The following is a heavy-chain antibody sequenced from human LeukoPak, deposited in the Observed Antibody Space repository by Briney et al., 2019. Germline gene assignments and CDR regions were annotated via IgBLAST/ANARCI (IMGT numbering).Heavy chain of an antibody. CDR1: GYTFTSYY. D-gene: IGHD4-11*01. CDR3: ARGHYSNRHDYWFDP. CDR2: MNPNSGNT. J-gene: IGHJ5*02. Sequence: ASVKVSCKASGYTFTSYYINWVRQATGQVLEWMGWMNPNSGNTGYAQKFQGRVTMTRNTSISTAYMELSSLRSEDTAVCYCARGHYSNRHDYWFDPWGQGTLVTVSS. V-gene: IGHV1-8*01.